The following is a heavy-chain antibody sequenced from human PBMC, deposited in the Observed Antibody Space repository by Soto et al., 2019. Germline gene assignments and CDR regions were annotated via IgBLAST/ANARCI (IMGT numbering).Heavy chain of an antibody. CDR1: GFTFSDYY. V-gene: IGHV3-11*01. CDR3: ARDLEQLASWFDP. J-gene: IGHJ5*02. D-gene: IGHD6-6*01. Sequence: GGSLRLSCAAPGFTFSDYYMSWIRQAPGKGLEWVSYISSSGSTIYYADSVKGRFTISRDNAKNSLYLQMNSLRAEDTAVYYCARDLEQLASWFDPWGQGTLVTVSS. CDR2: ISSSGSTI.